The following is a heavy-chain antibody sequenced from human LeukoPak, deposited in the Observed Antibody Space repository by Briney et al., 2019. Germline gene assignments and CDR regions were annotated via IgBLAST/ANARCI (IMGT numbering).Heavy chain of an antibody. D-gene: IGHD6-6*01. CDR3: ARGIAAQAYFDY. Sequence: GGSLRLSCAASEFTVSSNYMSWVRQAPGKGLEWVSVIYSGGTTYYADSVKGRFTISRHNSKNTLYLQMNSLRAEDTAVYYCARGIAAQAYFDYWGQGTLVTVSS. J-gene: IGHJ4*02. CDR1: EFTVSSNY. V-gene: IGHV3-53*04. CDR2: IYSGGTT.